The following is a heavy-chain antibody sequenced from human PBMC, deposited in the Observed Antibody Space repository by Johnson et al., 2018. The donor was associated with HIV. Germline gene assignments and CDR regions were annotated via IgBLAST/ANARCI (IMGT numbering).Heavy chain of an antibody. Sequence: QVQLVESGGGVVRPGGSLRLSCAASGFTFDDYGMSWVRQAPGKGLEWVAVISFDGSNKYYADSVKGRFTISRDNSKNSLYLQMNSLRAEDTALYYCTTDRDAFDIWGQGTMVTVSS. CDR2: ISFDGSNK. CDR3: TTDRDAFDI. CDR1: GFTFDDYG. V-gene: IGHV3-30*03. J-gene: IGHJ3*02.